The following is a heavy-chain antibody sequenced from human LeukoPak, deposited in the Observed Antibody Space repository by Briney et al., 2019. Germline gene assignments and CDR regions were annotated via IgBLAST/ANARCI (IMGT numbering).Heavy chain of an antibody. CDR2: ISTDGSSA. Sequence: PGGSLRLSCAASGFTFSTYVMHWVRQTPGKGLEYISGISTDGSSAYHANSVKGRFTVSRDNSKNTLYLQMVSLRAEDMAVYYCSRSATPWGPYYFDSWGQGTLVTVSS. V-gene: IGHV3-64*01. J-gene: IGHJ4*02. CDR3: SRSATPWGPYYFDS. CDR1: GFTFSTYV. D-gene: IGHD2-15*01.